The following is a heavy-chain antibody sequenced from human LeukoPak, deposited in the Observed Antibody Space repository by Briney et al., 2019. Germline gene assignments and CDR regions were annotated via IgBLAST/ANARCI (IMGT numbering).Heavy chain of an antibody. CDR2: IYYSGST. J-gene: IGHJ4*02. Sequence: SETLSLTCTVSGGSISSGNYYWSWIRQHPGKGLEWIGYIYYSGSTYYNPSLKSRVTISVDTSKNQFSLKLSSVTAADTAVYYCARDRYDSSGFHYWGQGTLVTVSS. D-gene: IGHD3-22*01. CDR1: GGSISSGNYY. V-gene: IGHV4-30-4*08. CDR3: ARDRYDSSGFHY.